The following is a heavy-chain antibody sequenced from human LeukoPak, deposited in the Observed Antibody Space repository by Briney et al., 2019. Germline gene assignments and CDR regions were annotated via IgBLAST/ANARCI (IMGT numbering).Heavy chain of an antibody. CDR3: ARHVDTLGGHDY. J-gene: IGHJ4*02. D-gene: IGHD3-10*01. Sequence: SETLSLTCTVSGGSISSSSYYWGWIRQPPGKGLEWIGNIYYSGSTYYNPSLKSRVTISVDTSKNQFSLKLSSVTAADTAVYYCARHVDTLGGHDYWGQGTLVTVSS. CDR2: IYYSGST. V-gene: IGHV4-39*01. CDR1: GGSISSSSYY.